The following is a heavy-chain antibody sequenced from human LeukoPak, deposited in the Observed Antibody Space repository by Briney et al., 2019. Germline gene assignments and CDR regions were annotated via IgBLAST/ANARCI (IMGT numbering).Heavy chain of an antibody. CDR3: ARHISLRLSRRGFGY. CDR1: GYSISSSYY. Sequence: KASETLSLTCAVSGYSISSSYYWGWIRQPPGKGLEWIGSIYYSGSTYYNPSLKSRVTISVDTSKNQFSLKLSSVTAADTAVYYCARHISLRLSRRGFGYWGQGTLVTVSS. D-gene: IGHD2-21*01. J-gene: IGHJ4*02. V-gene: IGHV4-38-2*01. CDR2: IYYSGST.